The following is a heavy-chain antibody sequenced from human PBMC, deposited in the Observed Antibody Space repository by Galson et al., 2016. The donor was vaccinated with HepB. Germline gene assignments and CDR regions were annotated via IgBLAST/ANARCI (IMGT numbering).Heavy chain of an antibody. CDR2: IDNDGSGT. Sequence: SLRLSCAASGFTFSTYWMHWVRQFPGTGLEWLSHIDNDGSGTTYADSVKGRFIISRDNAKNTLYLQMSSLRVEDTALYYCARRRFGVPFDSWGQGTLVTVS. V-gene: IGHV3-74*01. J-gene: IGHJ4*02. D-gene: IGHD3-16*01. CDR3: ARRRFGVPFDS. CDR1: GFTFSTYW.